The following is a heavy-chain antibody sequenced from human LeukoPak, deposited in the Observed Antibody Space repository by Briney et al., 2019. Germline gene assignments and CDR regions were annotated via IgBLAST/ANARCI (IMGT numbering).Heavy chain of an antibody. J-gene: IGHJ4*02. V-gene: IGHV1-2*02. CDR2: INPNSGGT. D-gene: IGHD6-19*01. CDR3: ARDDSGIAVAGTLDY. CDR1: DYTFTNYY. Sequence: ASVKVSCKASDYTFTNYYINWVRQAPGQGLEWMGWINPNSGGTNYAQKFQGRVTMTRDTSISTAYMELSRLRSDDTAVYYCARDDSGIAVAGTLDYWGQGTLVTVSS.